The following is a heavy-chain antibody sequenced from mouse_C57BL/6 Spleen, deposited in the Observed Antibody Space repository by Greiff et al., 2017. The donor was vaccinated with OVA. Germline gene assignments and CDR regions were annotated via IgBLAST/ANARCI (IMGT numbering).Heavy chain of an antibody. CDR2: IHPNSGST. J-gene: IGHJ1*03. CDR1: GYTFTSYW. Sequence: QVQLQQPGAELVKPGASVKLSCKASGYTFTSYWMHWVKQRPGPGLEWIGMIHPNSGSTNYNEKFKSKATLTVDKSSSTAYMQLSSLTSEDSAVYYCARNYGSFPYWYFDVWGTGTTVTVSS. CDR3: ARNYGSFPYWYFDV. D-gene: IGHD1-1*01. V-gene: IGHV1-64*01.